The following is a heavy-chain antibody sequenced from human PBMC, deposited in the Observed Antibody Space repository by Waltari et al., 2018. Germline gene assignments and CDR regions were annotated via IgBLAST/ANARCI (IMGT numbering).Heavy chain of an antibody. V-gene: IGHV5-10-1*01. D-gene: IGHD2-2*01. CDR2: MDPSDTYT. Sequence: EEQLVQSGAEVKKPGESLTISCKGSGYTFTNYWITWVRRMPGKGLEWMGRMDPSDTYTNASPTFQGNVTISTGRSTSTAYLQWSSLTASDTAIYYCARTSVQDQDFMDVWGKGTTVTVSS. CDR1: GYTFTNYW. J-gene: IGHJ6*03. CDR3: ARTSVQDQDFMDV.